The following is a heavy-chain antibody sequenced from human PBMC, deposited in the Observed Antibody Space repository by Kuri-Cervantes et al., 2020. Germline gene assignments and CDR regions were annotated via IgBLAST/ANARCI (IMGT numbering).Heavy chain of an antibody. CDR2: ISSSGSTI. V-gene: IGHV3-11*01. CDR3: ASRLPPNWYFDL. J-gene: IGHJ2*01. Sequence: GESLKISCAASGFTFSDYYMSWIRLAPGKGLEWVSYISSSGSTIYYADSVKGRFTISRDNAKNSLYLQMNSLRAEDTAVYYCASRLPPNWYFDLWGRGTLVTVSS. CDR1: GFTFSDYY.